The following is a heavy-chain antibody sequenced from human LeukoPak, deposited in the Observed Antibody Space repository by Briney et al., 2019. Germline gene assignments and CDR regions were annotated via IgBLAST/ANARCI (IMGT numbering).Heavy chain of an antibody. CDR1: GFTFSSYE. Sequence: GGSLGLSCAASGFTFSSYEMNWVRQAPGKGLEWVSYISSSGSTIYYADSVKGRFTISRDNAKNSLYLQMNSLRDEDTALYYCARPRDLCSSSSCPSFDYWGQGTLVTVSS. J-gene: IGHJ4*02. D-gene: IGHD2-15*01. CDR3: ARPRDLCSSSSCPSFDY. CDR2: ISSSGSTI. V-gene: IGHV3-48*03.